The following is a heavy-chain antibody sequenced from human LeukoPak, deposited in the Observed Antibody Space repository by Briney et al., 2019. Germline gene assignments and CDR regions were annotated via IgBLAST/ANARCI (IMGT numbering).Heavy chain of an antibody. D-gene: IGHD3-10*01. CDR3: ARDGAYLWFGELFESYYYYMDV. CDR2: INPSGGST. Sequence: ASVKVSCKASGYTFTSYYMHWVRQAPGQGLEWMGIINPSGGSTSYAQKFQGRVTMTRDTSTSTVYMELSSLRSEDTAVYYCARDGAYLWFGELFESYYYYMDVWGKGTTVTISS. J-gene: IGHJ6*03. V-gene: IGHV1-46*01. CDR1: GYTFTSYY.